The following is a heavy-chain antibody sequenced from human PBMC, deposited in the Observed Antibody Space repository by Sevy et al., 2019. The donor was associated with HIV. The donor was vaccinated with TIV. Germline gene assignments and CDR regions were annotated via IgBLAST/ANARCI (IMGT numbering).Heavy chain of an antibody. V-gene: IGHV1-24*01. Sequence: ASVKVSCKVSGYTLTQLSMHWVRQAPGKGLEWMGSFDPEEGKTIYAEELKGRVTMTEDTSADTAYMELNSLRSEDTAVYYCATTKDYYDSSGCPFDYWGQGTPVTVSS. CDR1: GYTLTQLS. CDR2: FDPEEGKT. J-gene: IGHJ4*02. D-gene: IGHD3-22*01. CDR3: ATTKDYYDSSGCPFDY.